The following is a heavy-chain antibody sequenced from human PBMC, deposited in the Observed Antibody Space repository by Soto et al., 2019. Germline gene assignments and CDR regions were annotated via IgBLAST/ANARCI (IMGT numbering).Heavy chain of an antibody. CDR2: INSDGSST. V-gene: IGHV3-74*01. J-gene: IGHJ4*02. CDR3: ARVIAVAEVVDY. CDR1: GFTFSSYW. D-gene: IGHD6-19*01. Sequence: EVPLVESGGGLVQPGGSLRLSCAASGFTFSSYWMHWVRQAPGKGLVWVSRINSDGSSTSYADSVKGRFTISRDNAKNTLYLQMNSLRAEDTAVYYCARVIAVAEVVDYWGQGTLVTVSS.